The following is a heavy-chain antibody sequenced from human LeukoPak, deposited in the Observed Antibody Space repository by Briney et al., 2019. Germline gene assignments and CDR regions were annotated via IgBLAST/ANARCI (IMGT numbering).Heavy chain of an antibody. D-gene: IGHD5-18*01. Sequence: ASVKLTCKAIGYTFITYGISWVRQPPGQGLERMGWISPYDGSTKLTKTCQARVTMSTETSRNTAYMELRSLRPDDTAVYYCARDGSPRYTYGLRSWGPESLLTVSS. J-gene: IGHJ1*01. V-gene: IGHV1-18*01. CDR2: ISPYDGST. CDR3: ARDGSPRYTYGLRS. CDR1: GYTFITYG.